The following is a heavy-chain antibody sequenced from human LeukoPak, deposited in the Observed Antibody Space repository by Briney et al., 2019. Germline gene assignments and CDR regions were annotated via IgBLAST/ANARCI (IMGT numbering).Heavy chain of an antibody. CDR3: AKEISGSYFDY. CDR2: MSYDGSNK. CDR1: GFTFSTYD. Sequence: GGSLRLSCAASGFTFSTYDMHWVRQAPGKGLEWVAVMSYDGSNKYYADSVKGRFTISRDNSKNTLDLQMSSVRAEDTAVYYCAKEISGSYFDYWGQGTLVTVSS. D-gene: IGHD1-26*01. V-gene: IGHV3-30*18. J-gene: IGHJ4*02.